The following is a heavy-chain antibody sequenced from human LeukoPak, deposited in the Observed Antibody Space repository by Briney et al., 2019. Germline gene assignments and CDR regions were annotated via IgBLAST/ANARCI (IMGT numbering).Heavy chain of an antibody. CDR3: AKDRPNFHENSGHYYRRDGDS. CDR1: GFTFYMYA. J-gene: IGHJ5*01. D-gene: IGHD3-22*01. CDR2: MCGTAGCT. Sequence: GGSLRLSCQASGFTFYMYAMSWVRQAPGKGLEWVASMCGTAGCTFYPDSVKGRFTISKDNSKNVLYLRMNSLTAEDTAIYYCAKDRPNFHENSGHYYRRDGDSWGQGTLVTVSS. V-gene: IGHV3-23*01.